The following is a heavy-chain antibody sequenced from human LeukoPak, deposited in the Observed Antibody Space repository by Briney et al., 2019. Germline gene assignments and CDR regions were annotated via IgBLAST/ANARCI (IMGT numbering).Heavy chain of an antibody. CDR1: GFTFTNAW. V-gene: IGHV3-15*01. Sequence: PGGSLRLSCVDSGFTFTNAWMSWVRQAPGKGLEWIGRIKSKTDGETTNYAEPVRGRFTISRDDSKSAVYLQMNSLKIEDTAVYYCTTDLGTYYHGSQRLIPIDYWGQGTLVTVSS. CDR2: IKSKTDGETT. J-gene: IGHJ4*02. D-gene: IGHD3-10*01. CDR3: TTDLGTYYHGSQRLIPIDY.